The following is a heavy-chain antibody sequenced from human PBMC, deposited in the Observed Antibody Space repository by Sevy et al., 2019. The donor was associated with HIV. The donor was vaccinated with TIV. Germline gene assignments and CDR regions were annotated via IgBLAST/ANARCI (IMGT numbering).Heavy chain of an antibody. J-gene: IGHJ6*02. D-gene: IGHD4-17*01. Sequence: GGSLRLSCAASGFTFSDYYMSWIRQAPGKGLEWVSYISGSDNTIYYADSVKGRFTISRDNAKNSLYLQMNTLRAEDTAVYYCARDNVKDGDLGDYYYFAMDVWGPGTTVTVSS. V-gene: IGHV3-11*01. CDR2: ISGSDNTI. CDR3: ARDNVKDGDLGDYYYFAMDV. CDR1: GFTFSDYY.